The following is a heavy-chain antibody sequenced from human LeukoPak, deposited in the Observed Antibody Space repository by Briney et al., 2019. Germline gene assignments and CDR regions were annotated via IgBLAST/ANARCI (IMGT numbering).Heavy chain of an antibody. Sequence: GESLRISCKGSGYSFTSYWISWVRQMPGKGLERMGRIDPSDSYTNYSPSFQGHVTISADKSISTAYLQWSSLKASDTAMYYCARHPYPWSYSSSSHWFDPWGQGTLVTVSS. CDR3: ARHPYPWSYSSSSHWFDP. CDR2: IDPSDSYT. D-gene: IGHD6-6*01. CDR1: GYSFTSYW. J-gene: IGHJ5*02. V-gene: IGHV5-10-1*01.